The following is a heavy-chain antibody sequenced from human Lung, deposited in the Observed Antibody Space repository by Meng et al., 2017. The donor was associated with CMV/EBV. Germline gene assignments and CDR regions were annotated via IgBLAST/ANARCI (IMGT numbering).Heavy chain of an antibody. V-gene: IGHV3-9*01. CDR2: ISWNSDNL. CDR1: GFTFDDYA. CDR3: TRVALGFEL. J-gene: IGHJ5*02. Sequence: GGSLRLSCAASGFTFDDYAMHWVRQPPGKGLEWVSGISWNSDNLAYADSVKGRFTVSRDNAKNSLYLQMNSLRPEDTALYYCTRVALGFELWAQGTRVTVSS.